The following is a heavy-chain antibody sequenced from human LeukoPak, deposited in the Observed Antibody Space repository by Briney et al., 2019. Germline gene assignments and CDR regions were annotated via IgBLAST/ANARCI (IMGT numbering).Heavy chain of an antibody. CDR3: ARFSPFDY. Sequence: GGSLRLSCAASGFTFSSHVMSWVRQAPGKGLEWVSSISNTGDDTFYANSVKGRFAISRDNFKNTLYLQMNSLRAEDTAVYYCARFSPFDYWGQGTLVTVSS. CDR2: ISNTGDDT. CDR1: GFTFSSHV. V-gene: IGHV3-23*01. J-gene: IGHJ4*02.